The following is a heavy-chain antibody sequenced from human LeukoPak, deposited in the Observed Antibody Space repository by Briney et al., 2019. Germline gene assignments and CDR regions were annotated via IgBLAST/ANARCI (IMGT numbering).Heavy chain of an antibody. Sequence: SETLSLTCAVYGGSFSGYYWSWIRQPPGKGLEWIGEINHSGSTNYNPSLKSRVTISVDTSKNQFSLKLSFVTAADTAVYYCARHRPGGWFDPWGQGTLVTVSS. CDR3: ARHRPGGWFDP. V-gene: IGHV4-34*01. CDR2: INHSGST. D-gene: IGHD4-23*01. J-gene: IGHJ5*02. CDR1: GGSFSGYY.